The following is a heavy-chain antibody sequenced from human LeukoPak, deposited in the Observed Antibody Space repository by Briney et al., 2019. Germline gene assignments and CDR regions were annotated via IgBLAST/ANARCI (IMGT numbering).Heavy chain of an antibody. V-gene: IGHV3-11*05. CDR3: ARDPSASSGSPPRYYFNP. D-gene: IGHD3-22*01. J-gene: IGHJ2*01. CDR1: GFTFSDFY. Sequence: PGGSLRLSCAASGFTFSDFYMSWIRQAPGKGLEWVSYISGSSSYTNYAESVKGRFTISRDNAKNSLYLQVNSLRAEDTAVYYCARDPSASSGSPPRYYFNPWGRGTLVTVSS. CDR2: ISGSSSYT.